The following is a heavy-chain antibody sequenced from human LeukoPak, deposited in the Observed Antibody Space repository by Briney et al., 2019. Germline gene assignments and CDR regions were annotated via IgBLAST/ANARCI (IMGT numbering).Heavy chain of an antibody. J-gene: IGHJ3*02. CDR2: INWNGGST. D-gene: IGHD3-22*01. V-gene: IGHV3-20*04. CDR1: GFTFDDYG. CDR3: ARTHYYDSSRMPGAFDI. Sequence: GGSLRLSCAASGFTFDDYGMSWVRQAPGKGLEWVSGINWNGGSTGYADSVKGRFTISRDNAKNSLYLQMDSLRAEDTALYYCARTHYYDSSRMPGAFDIWGQGTMVTVSS.